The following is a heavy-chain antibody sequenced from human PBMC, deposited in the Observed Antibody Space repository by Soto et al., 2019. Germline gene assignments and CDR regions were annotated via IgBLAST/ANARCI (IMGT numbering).Heavy chain of an antibody. CDR1: GGTFSSYA. Sequence: SVKVSCKASGGTFSSYAISWVRQAPGQGLEWMGGIIPIFGTANYAQKFQGRVTITADESTSTAYMELSSLRSEDTAVYYCNTVGASGGYFDYWGQGTLVTAPQ. D-gene: IGHD1-26*01. V-gene: IGHV1-69*13. CDR2: IIPIFGTA. J-gene: IGHJ4*02. CDR3: NTVGASGGYFDY.